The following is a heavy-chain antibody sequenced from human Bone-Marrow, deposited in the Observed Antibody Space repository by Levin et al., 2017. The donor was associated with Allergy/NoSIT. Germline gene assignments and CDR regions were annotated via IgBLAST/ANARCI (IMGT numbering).Heavy chain of an antibody. D-gene: IGHD2-15*01. CDR1: GFTFSAYA. Sequence: GESLKISCATSGFTFSAYALNWLRQTPGKGLEWVSGISGSGSATYYSDSARGRFTISRDNSKNTLFLQMSNLRAEDTAVYYCAKFRSVQWSAPFDSWGQGTLVTVSS. V-gene: IGHV3-23*01. J-gene: IGHJ4*02. CDR3: AKFRSVQWSAPFDS. CDR2: ISGSGSAT.